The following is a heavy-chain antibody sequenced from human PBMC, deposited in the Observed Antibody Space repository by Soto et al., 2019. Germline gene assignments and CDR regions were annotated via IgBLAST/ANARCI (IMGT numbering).Heavy chain of an antibody. J-gene: IGHJ5*02. D-gene: IGHD2-2*01. Sequence: GGSLRLSCAASGFTFSSYAMSWVRQAPGKGLEWVSGISASGGITYYADSVKGRFTISRDNSKNTLYLQMNSLRAEDTAVYYCTRDLRYCSSTSCFLYNWFDPWGQGTLVTVSS. CDR3: TRDLRYCSSTSCFLYNWFDP. CDR1: GFTFSSYA. CDR2: ISASGGIT. V-gene: IGHV3-23*01.